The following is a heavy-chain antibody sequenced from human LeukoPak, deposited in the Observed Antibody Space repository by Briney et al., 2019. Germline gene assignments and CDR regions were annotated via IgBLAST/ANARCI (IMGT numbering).Heavy chain of an antibody. V-gene: IGHV3-21*01. J-gene: IGHJ3*02. CDR2: ISSSSSYI. D-gene: IGHD3-22*01. Sequence: GGSLRLSCAASGFTFSSYSMNWVRQAPGKGLEWVSSISSSSSYIYYADSLKGRFTISRDNAKNSLYLQMNSLRAEDTAVYYCARRRHSSGYHDAFDIWGQGAMATVSS. CDR1: GFTFSSYS. CDR3: ARRRHSSGYHDAFDI.